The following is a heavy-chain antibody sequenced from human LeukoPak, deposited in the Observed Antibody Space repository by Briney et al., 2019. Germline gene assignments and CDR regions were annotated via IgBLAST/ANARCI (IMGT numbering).Heavy chain of an antibody. D-gene: IGHD5-18*01. CDR2: IYHSGST. CDR1: GYSISSGFY. Sequence: SETLSLTCAVSGYSISSGFYCGWIRQPPGKGLEWIGSIYHSGSTYYNPSLKSRVTISADTSKNQFSLKLSSVTAADTAVYYCARLGWLQDYWGQGTLVTVSS. CDR3: ARLGWLQDY. J-gene: IGHJ4*02. V-gene: IGHV4-38-2*01.